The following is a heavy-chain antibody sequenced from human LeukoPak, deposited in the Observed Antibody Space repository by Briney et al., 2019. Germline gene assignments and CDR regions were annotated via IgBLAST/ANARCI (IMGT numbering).Heavy chain of an antibody. CDR1: GGTFSSYA. V-gene: IGHV1-69*01. CDR3: ARADRGLYYYYYGMDV. CDR2: IIPILGTA. J-gene: IGHJ6*02. D-gene: IGHD3-16*02. Sequence: SVKVSCKASGGTFSSYAISWVRQAPGQGLKWMGGIIPILGTANYAQKFQGRVTITADESTSTAYMELSSLRSEDTAVYYCARADRGLYYYYYGMDVWGQGTTVTVSS.